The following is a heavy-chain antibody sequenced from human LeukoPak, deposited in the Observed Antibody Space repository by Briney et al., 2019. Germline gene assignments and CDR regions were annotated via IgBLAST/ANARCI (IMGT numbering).Heavy chain of an antibody. CDR2: INPGGGTT. V-gene: IGHV1-46*01. D-gene: IGHD2-15*01. CDR1: GYTFTSHY. J-gene: IGHJ4*02. Sequence: ASVKVSCKASGYTFTSHYIHWVRQAPGQGLEWMGIINPGGGTTNYAQKFQGRVTMTRDTSTSTVNMELSSLRSEDTAVYYCARDEAYCSGGRCYPFDYWGQGTLVTVSS. CDR3: ARDEAYCSGGRCYPFDY.